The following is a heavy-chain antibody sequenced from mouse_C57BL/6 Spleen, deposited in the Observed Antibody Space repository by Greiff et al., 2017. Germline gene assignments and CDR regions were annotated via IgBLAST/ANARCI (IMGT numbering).Heavy chain of an antibody. D-gene: IGHD1-1*01. Sequence: QVQLQQSGAELAKPGASVKLSCKASGYTFTSYWMHWVKQRPGQGLEWIGYINPSSGYTKYNQKFKDKATLTADNSSSTAYMQLSSLTYEDSAGYYCARMIYYYGSSSPVAYWGQGTLVTVSA. CDR3: ARMIYYYGSSSPVAY. J-gene: IGHJ3*01. V-gene: IGHV1-7*01. CDR1: GYTFTSYW. CDR2: INPSSGYT.